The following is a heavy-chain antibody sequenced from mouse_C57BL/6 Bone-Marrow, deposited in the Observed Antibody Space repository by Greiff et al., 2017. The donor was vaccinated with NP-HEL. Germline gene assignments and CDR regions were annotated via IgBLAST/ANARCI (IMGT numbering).Heavy chain of an antibody. V-gene: IGHV1-66*01. Sequence: VQLQQSGPELVKPGASVKISCKASGYSFTSYYIHWVKQRPGQGLEWIGWIYPGSGNTKYNEKFKGKATLTADTSSSTAYMQLSSLTSEDSAVYYCARSGYYLAWFAYWGQGTLVTVSA. D-gene: IGHD2-3*01. J-gene: IGHJ3*01. CDR3: ARSGYYLAWFAY. CDR1: GYSFTSYY. CDR2: IYPGSGNT.